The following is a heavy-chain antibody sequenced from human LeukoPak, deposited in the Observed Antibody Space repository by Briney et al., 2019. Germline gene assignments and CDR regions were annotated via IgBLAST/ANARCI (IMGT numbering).Heavy chain of an antibody. CDR1: GFTFSSYW. D-gene: IGHD3-10*01. J-gene: IGHJ4*02. CDR3: ARDGTLIRGVIDY. V-gene: IGHV3-74*01. Sequence: GGSLRLSCAASGFTFSSYWMHWVRQAPGKGLVWVSRINSDGSSTSYADSVKGQFTISRDNAKNTLYLQMNSLRAEDTAVYYCARDGTLIRGVIDYWGQGTLVTISS. CDR2: INSDGSST.